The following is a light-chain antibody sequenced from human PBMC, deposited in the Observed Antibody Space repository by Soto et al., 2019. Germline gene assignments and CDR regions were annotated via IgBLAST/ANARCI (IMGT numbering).Light chain of an antibody. CDR2: GAF. CDR1: QSVSYN. CDR3: QPYKNWPPLT. V-gene: IGKV3-15*01. Sequence: EIVMTQSPATLSVSPGETATLSCRASQSVSYNLAWYQQKPGQGPRLLIYGAFTRATGIPARFSGSGSGTEFTLTLRTLQSEDFAVSYCQPYKNWPPLTCRGGTKVEIE. J-gene: IGKJ4*01.